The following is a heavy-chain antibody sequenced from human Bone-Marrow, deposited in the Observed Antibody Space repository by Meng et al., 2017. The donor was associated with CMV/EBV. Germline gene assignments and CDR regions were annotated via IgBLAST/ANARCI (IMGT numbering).Heavy chain of an antibody. J-gene: IGHJ4*02. D-gene: IGHD1-26*01. CDR3: ARDGPRGFDY. CDR1: GGSISSYY. CDR2: IYYSGST. V-gene: IGHV4-59*01. Sequence: GSLRLSCTVSGGSISSYYWSWIRQPPGKGLEWIGYIYYSGSTNYNPSLKSRVTISVDTSKNQFSPKLSSVTAADTAVYYCARDGPRGFDYWGQGTLVTVSS.